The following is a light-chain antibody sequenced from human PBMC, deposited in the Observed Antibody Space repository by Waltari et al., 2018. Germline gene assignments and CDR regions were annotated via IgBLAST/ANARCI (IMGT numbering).Light chain of an antibody. CDR2: KTS. CDR3: QHYSTYSWT. CDR1: QSVSRW. J-gene: IGKJ1*01. V-gene: IGKV1-5*03. Sequence: IQMTQSTSTLSASVGDRVTMTCRASQSVSRWLARYQQKPGKAPKLLIYKTSTLESGVPSRFSGSGSGTEFSLTISSLQPDDFATYYCQHYSTYSWTFGQGTKLEIK.